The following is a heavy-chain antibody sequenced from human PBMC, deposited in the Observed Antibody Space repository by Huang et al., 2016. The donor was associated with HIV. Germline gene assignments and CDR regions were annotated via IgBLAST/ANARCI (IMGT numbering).Heavy chain of an antibody. V-gene: IGHV4-39*01. J-gene: IGHJ4*02. CDR1: GGSISSSFYY. Sequence: QVQLQESGRGLVKPSETLSLTCTVSGGSISSSFYYWGWIRQAPGTGWEWIGSVYYSGSTYCNPSLTSRGTISADTSNSQFSLKLTAVTAADSAVYYCVRHRPNYDFWSGYYPYFDDWGQGTLVTVSS. D-gene: IGHD3-3*01. CDR3: VRHRPNYDFWSGYYPYFDD. CDR2: VYYSGST.